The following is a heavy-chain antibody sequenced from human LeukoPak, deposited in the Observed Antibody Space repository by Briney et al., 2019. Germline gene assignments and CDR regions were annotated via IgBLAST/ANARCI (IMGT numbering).Heavy chain of an antibody. CDR1: GGSFSGYY. Sequence: SETLSLTCAVYGGSFSGYYWSWIRQPPGKGLEWIGEINHSGSTNYNPSLKSRVTISVDTSKKQFSLKLSSVTAADTAVYYCARASIAVAYWFDPWGQGTLVTVSS. D-gene: IGHD6-19*01. CDR3: ARASIAVAYWFDP. J-gene: IGHJ5*02. V-gene: IGHV4-34*01. CDR2: INHSGST.